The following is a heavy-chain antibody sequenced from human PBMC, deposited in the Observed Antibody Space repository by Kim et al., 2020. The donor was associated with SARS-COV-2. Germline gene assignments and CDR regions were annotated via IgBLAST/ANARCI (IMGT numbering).Heavy chain of an antibody. CDR2: ISGSGGST. V-gene: IGHV3-23*01. J-gene: IGHJ4*02. D-gene: IGHD3-10*01. CDR1: GFTFSSYA. CDR3: AKDSLPVWFGEHFDY. Sequence: GGSLRLSCAASGFTFSSYAMSWVRQAPGKGLEWVSAISGSGGSTYYADSVKGRFTISRDNSKNTLYLQMNSLRAEDTAVYYCAKDSLPVWFGEHFDYWGQGTLVTVSS.